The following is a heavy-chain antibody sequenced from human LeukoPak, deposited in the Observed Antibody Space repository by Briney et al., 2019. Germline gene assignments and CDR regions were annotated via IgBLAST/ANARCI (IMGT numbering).Heavy chain of an antibody. CDR3: ARGELETEIAVAGIDY. CDR2: ISGSGGST. V-gene: IGHV3-23*01. J-gene: IGHJ4*02. CDR1: GFTFSSYA. D-gene: IGHD6-19*01. Sequence: GGSLRLSCAASGFTFSSYAMSWVRQAPGKGLEWVSAISGSGGSTYYADSVKGRFTISRDNSKNTLYLQMNSLRAEDTAVYYCARGELETEIAVAGIDYWGQGTLVTVSS.